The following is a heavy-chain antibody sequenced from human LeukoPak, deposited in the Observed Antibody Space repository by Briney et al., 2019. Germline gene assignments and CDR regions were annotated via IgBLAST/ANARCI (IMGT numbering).Heavy chain of an antibody. Sequence: GGFLRLSCAASGFTFSSYSMNWVRQAPGKGLEWVSSIISSSSYIYYADSVKGRFTISRDNAKNSLYLQMNSLRAEDTAVYYCARGQQQLVRRFDPWGQGTLVTVSS. V-gene: IGHV3-21*01. CDR3: ARGQQQLVRRFDP. CDR1: GFTFSSYS. D-gene: IGHD6-13*01. CDR2: IISSSSYI. J-gene: IGHJ5*02.